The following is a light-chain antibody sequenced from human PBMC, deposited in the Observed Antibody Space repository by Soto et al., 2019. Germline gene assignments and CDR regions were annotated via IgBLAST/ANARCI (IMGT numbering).Light chain of an antibody. CDR3: QQFSGYPFT. CDR2: AAS. J-gene: IGKJ3*01. Sequence: DIQLTQSPTFLSASVGDRVTITCRASQGISSYIAWYQQEQGKAPKLLIYAASTLQSGVPSRFSGSGSGTEFTLTINRLQPEDSPTYYCQQFSGYPFTFGPGTEVDIK. V-gene: IGKV1-9*01. CDR1: QGISSY.